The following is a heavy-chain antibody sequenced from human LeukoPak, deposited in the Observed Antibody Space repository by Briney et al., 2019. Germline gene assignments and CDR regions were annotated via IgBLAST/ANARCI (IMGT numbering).Heavy chain of an antibody. J-gene: IGHJ5*02. Sequence: ASVKVSCKASDYTFTSYGISWVRQAPGQGLEWMGWISAYNGNTNYAQKLQGRVTMTTDTSTSTAYMELRSLRSDDTAVYYCARRGVSSSWYMSWFDPWGQGTLVTVSS. D-gene: IGHD6-13*01. CDR1: DYTFTSYG. CDR2: ISAYNGNT. V-gene: IGHV1-18*01. CDR3: ARRGVSSSWYMSWFDP.